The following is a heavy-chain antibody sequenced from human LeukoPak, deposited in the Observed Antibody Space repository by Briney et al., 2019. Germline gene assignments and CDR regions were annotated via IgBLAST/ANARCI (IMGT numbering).Heavy chain of an antibody. CDR3: ARLSLGGSGWYGVYYYYYMDV. J-gene: IGHJ6*03. CDR2: INWNGGST. V-gene: IGHV3-20*04. D-gene: IGHD6-19*01. Sequence: GGSLRLSCAASGFTFSSYAMSWVRQAPGKGLEWVSGINWNGGSTGYADSVKGRFTISRDNAKNSLYLQMNSLRAEDTALYYCARLSLGGSGWYGVYYYYYMDVWGKGTTVTVSS. CDR1: GFTFSSYA.